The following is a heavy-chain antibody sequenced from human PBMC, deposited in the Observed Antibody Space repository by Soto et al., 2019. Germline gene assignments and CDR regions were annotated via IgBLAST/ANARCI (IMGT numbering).Heavy chain of an antibody. J-gene: IGHJ4*02. CDR3: AREHRSTSCLDY. Sequence: GGSLRLSCAASGFTFSSYWMHWVRQAPGKGLVWVSRLNRDGSSSNYAGSVKGRFTISRDNAKSTLYLQMNSLRAEDTAVYYCAREHRSTSCLDYWGQGTLVTVSS. V-gene: IGHV3-74*01. D-gene: IGHD2-2*01. CDR1: GFTFSSYW. CDR2: LNRDGSSS.